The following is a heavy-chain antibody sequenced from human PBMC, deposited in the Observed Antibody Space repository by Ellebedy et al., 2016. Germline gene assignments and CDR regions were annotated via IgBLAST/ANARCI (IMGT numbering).Heavy chain of an antibody. Sequence: SETLSLXXTVSGGSIGSGGYSWSWIRQPPGKGLEWIGYIYYSGSTNYNPSLKSRVTISVDTSKNQFSLKLSSVTAADTAVYYCARVSRGSGSYYNVVDYWGQGTLVTVSS. CDR2: IYYSGST. J-gene: IGHJ4*02. CDR3: ARVSRGSGSYYNVVDY. V-gene: IGHV4-61*08. D-gene: IGHD3-10*01. CDR1: GGSIGSGGYS.